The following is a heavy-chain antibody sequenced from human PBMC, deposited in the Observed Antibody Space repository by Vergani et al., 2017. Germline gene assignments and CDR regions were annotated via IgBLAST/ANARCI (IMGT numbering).Heavy chain of an antibody. J-gene: IGHJ4*02. CDR3: VRSRSFYFDN. V-gene: IGHV1-2*02. Sequence: VQCEVQLVESGASVKVSCLVSGYTFTDFFLAWVRQIPGERPEWMGWINPTGSRRYAEQFEGRVTMTTDTSIKTVFLEMTGLRSDDTAVYYCVRSRSFYFDNWGQGTLITVSS. CDR1: GYTFTDFF. CDR2: INPTGSR.